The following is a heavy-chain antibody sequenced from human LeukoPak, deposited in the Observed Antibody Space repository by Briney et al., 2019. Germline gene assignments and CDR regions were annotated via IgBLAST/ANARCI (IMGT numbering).Heavy chain of an antibody. CDR2: INPSGDST. CDR1: GYTFSSYY. J-gene: IGHJ3*02. V-gene: IGHV1-46*01. D-gene: IGHD3/OR15-3a*01. Sequence: GSVKVSCKASGYTFSSYYMHWVRQAPGQGLEWMGIINPSGDSTSYAQKFQGRVTMTRDTSTSTVYMDLSSLRSEDTAMYYCARFRTGRAFDIWGQGTMVTVSS. CDR3: ARFRTGRAFDI.